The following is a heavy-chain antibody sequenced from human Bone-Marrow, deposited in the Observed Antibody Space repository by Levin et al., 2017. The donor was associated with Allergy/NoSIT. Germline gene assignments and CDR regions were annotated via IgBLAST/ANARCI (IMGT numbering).Heavy chain of an antibody. J-gene: IGHJ4*02. Sequence: ASVKVSCEPSGYRFIAYHIHWVRQAPGQGLEWMGRINPNNGGTNFAQKFQGRVTMTRDTSIRTAYMELSSLRSDDTAVYFCAREYSSSFPSLDYWGQGTLVTVFS. CDR3: AREYSSSFPSLDY. V-gene: IGHV1-2*06. CDR1: GYRFIAYH. D-gene: IGHD6-6*01. CDR2: INPNNGGT.